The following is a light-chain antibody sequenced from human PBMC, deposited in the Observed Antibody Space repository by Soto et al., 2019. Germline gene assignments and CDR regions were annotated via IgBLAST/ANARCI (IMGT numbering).Light chain of an antibody. CDR1: TSNNERKY. CDR3: ASWSDSLSGYV. Sequence: QSVLTQPPSASGTPGQRVTISCSGSTSNNERKYVYWYQQLRWTAPKLLIYSSNQRSSGVPDRFCGSKSGTSASLAISGLRSEDDADYYCASWSDSLSGYVFGTGTKVTLL. V-gene: IGLV1-47*02. CDR2: SSN. J-gene: IGLJ1*01.